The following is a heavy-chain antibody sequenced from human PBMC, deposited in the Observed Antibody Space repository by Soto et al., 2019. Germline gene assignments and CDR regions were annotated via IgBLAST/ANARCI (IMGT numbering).Heavy chain of an antibody. J-gene: IGHJ4*02. CDR2: SYASGST. Sequence: PSETLSLTCTVSGGSISSYYWSWIRQPAGKGLEWIGRSYASGSTDYNPSLKSRVTMSVDTSKNQFSLMLSSVTAADTAVYYCAIGSGWQDMDYWGQATLVTVSS. CDR3: AIGSGWQDMDY. D-gene: IGHD6-19*01. CDR1: GGSISSYY. V-gene: IGHV4-4*07.